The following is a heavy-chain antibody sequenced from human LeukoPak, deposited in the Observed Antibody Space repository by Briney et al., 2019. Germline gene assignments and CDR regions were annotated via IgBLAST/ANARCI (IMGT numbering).Heavy chain of an antibody. J-gene: IGHJ4*02. D-gene: IGHD4-23*01. CDR2: IYSGGST. CDR3: ARDMKAYGGNYDY. V-gene: IGHV3-66*01. Sequence: GGSLRLSCAASGFTVSSNYMSWVRQAPGKGLEWVSVIYSGGSTYYADSVKGRFTISRDNSKNTLYLQMNSLRAEDTAVYYCARDMKAYGGNYDYWGQGTLVTVSS. CDR1: GFTVSSNY.